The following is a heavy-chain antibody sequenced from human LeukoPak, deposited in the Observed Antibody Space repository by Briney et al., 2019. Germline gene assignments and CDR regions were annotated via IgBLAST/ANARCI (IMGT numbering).Heavy chain of an antibody. Sequence: PGGSLRLSCAASGFTFSSYSMSWVRQAPGKGLEWVSSISSSSSYIYYADSVKGRFTISRDNAKNSLYLQMNSLRAEDTAVYYCARLVAVTAISDYWGQGTLVTVSS. D-gene: IGHD2-21*02. CDR2: ISSSSSYI. V-gene: IGHV3-21*01. CDR1: GFTFSSYS. J-gene: IGHJ4*02. CDR3: ARLVAVTAISDY.